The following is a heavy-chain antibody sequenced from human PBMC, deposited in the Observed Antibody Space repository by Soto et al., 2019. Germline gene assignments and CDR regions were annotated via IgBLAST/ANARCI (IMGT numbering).Heavy chain of an antibody. Sequence: SETLSLTCTVSGGSISSYYWSWIRQPPGKGLEWIGYIYYSGSTNYNPSLKSRVTISVDTSKNQFSLKLSSVTAADTAVYYCAITYGDYVVYWGQGTLVTVSS. J-gene: IGHJ4*02. CDR3: AITYGDYVVY. CDR2: IYYSGST. CDR1: GGSISSYY. V-gene: IGHV4-59*01. D-gene: IGHD4-17*01.